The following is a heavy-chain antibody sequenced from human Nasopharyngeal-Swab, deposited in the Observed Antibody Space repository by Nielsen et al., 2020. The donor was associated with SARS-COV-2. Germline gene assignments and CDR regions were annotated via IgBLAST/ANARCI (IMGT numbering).Heavy chain of an antibody. J-gene: IGHJ4*02. CDR1: GFTFSSYS. Sequence: GESLKISCAASGFTFSSYSMNWVSSISSSSSYIYYADSVKGRFTISRDNAKNSLYLQMNSLRAEDTAVYYCAAARAGYWGQGTLVTVSS. V-gene: IGHV3-21*01. CDR2: ISSSSSYI. D-gene: IGHD6-6*01. CDR3: AAARAGY.